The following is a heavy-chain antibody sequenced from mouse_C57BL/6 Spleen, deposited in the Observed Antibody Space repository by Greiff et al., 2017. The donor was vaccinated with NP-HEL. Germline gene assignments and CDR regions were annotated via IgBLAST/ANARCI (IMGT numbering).Heavy chain of an antibody. CDR3: ARYYCYGSGGYFDY. CDR1: GYAFSSYW. J-gene: IGHJ2*01. V-gene: IGHV1-80*01. Sequence: QVQLQQSGAELVKPGASVKISCKASGYAFSSYWMYWVKQRPGKGLEWIGPIYPGDGDTNYNGKFKGKATLTADKSSSTTYMQLSSLTSEDTEVYVSARYYCYGSGGYFDYWGQGTTLTVSS. CDR2: IYPGDGDT. D-gene: IGHD1-1*01.